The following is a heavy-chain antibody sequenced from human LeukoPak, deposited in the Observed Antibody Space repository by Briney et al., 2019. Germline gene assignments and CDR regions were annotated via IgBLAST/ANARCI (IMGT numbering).Heavy chain of an antibody. D-gene: IGHD6-19*01. CDR3: VRDPGIAVAGTLRGYYFDY. Sequence: GGSLRLSCAASGFTFRSYGMHWVRQAPGKGLEWVAVIWYDGRDKYYADSVKGRFTISRDNSKNTLYLQMNSLRAEDTALYYCVRDPGIAVAGTLRGYYFDYWGQGTLVTVSS. J-gene: IGHJ4*02. V-gene: IGHV3-33*01. CDR2: IWYDGRDK. CDR1: GFTFRSYG.